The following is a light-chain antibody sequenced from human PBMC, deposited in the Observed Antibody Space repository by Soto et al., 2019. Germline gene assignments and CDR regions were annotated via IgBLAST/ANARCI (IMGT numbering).Light chain of an antibody. J-gene: IGKJ1*01. Sequence: DIQMTQSPSTLSASVGDRVIITCRASQSISRWLAWYQQKPGKAPKLLMYDASSVESGVPSRFSGSASGTEFTLTISSLQPEDFATYYCQQYNSYSPRTFGQGTKVEIK. CDR3: QQYNSYSPRT. V-gene: IGKV1-5*01. CDR1: QSISRW. CDR2: DAS.